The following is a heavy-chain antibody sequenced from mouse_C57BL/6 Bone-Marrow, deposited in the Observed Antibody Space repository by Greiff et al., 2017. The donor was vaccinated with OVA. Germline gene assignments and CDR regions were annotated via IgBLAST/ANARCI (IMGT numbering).Heavy chain of an antibody. V-gene: IGHV1-53*01. Sequence: QVQLQQPGTELVKPGASVKLSCKASGYTFPSYWMHWVKQRPGQGLEWIGNINPSNGGTNYNEKFKSKATLTVDKSSSTAYMQLSGLTSEDAAVYYCARDYYGSSYDRYFDVWGTGTTVTVSS. CDR2: INPSNGGT. CDR1: GYTFPSYW. CDR3: ARDYYGSSYDRYFDV. J-gene: IGHJ1*03. D-gene: IGHD1-1*01.